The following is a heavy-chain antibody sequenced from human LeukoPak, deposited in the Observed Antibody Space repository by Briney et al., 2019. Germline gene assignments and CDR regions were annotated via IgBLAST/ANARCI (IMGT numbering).Heavy chain of an antibody. CDR1: GGTFSSYA. D-gene: IGHD1-26*01. J-gene: IGHJ4*02. CDR3: ARGPPRVVGATGFFDY. CDR2: IIPVLGIA. Sequence: SVKVSCKASGGTFSSYAISWVRQAPGQGLEWMGRIIPVLGIANYAQKFQGRVTITADKSTSTAYMELSSLRSEDTAVYYCARGPPRVVGATGFFDYWGQGTLVTVSS. V-gene: IGHV1-69*04.